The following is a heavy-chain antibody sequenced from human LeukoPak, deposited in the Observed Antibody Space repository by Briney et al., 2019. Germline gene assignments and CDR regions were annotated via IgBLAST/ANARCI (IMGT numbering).Heavy chain of an antibody. Sequence: ASVKVPCKASGYTFTGYYMHWVRQAPGQGLEWMGWINPNSGGTNYAQKFQGRVTMTRDTSISTAYMELSRLRSDDTAVYYCAREYYYDSSGYLAPPVVAFDIWGQGTMVTVSS. CDR1: GYTFTGYY. V-gene: IGHV1-2*02. D-gene: IGHD3-22*01. CDR2: INPNSGGT. CDR3: AREYYYDSSGYLAPPVVAFDI. J-gene: IGHJ3*02.